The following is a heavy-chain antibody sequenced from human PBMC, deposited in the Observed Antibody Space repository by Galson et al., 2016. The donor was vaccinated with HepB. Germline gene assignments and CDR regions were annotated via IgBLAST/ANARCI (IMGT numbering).Heavy chain of an antibody. D-gene: IGHD6-19*01. J-gene: IGHJ4*02. CDR2: ISDNGGRT. Sequence: SLRLSCADSGFTFSTYAMNWVRQAPGKGLEWVSSISDNGGRTYYTDSVMGRFTISRDIGKNTVYLQMNSLSAEDTAVYYCAKNSYSSAWHPDYWGQGTLVTVSS. CDR3: AKNSYSSAWHPDY. V-gene: IGHV3-23*01. CDR1: GFTFSTYA.